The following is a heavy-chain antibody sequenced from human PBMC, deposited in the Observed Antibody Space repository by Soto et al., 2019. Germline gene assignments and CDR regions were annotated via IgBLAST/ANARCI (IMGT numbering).Heavy chain of an antibody. CDR2: IYPGDSDT. CDR3: AKYSGSYHYYYYGMDV. Sequence: PGESLKISCKGSGYSFTSYWIGWVRQMPGKGLEWMGIIYPGDSDTRYSPSFQGQVTISADKSISTAYLQWSSLKASDTAMYYCAKYSGSYHYYYYGMDVWGQGTTVTVSS. CDR1: GYSFTSYW. D-gene: IGHD1-26*01. V-gene: IGHV5-51*01. J-gene: IGHJ6*02.